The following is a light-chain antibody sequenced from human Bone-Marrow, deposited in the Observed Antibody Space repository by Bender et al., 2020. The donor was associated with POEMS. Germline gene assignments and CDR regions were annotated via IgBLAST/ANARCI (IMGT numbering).Light chain of an antibody. CDR3: FSYTSSSTLV. J-gene: IGLJ3*02. CDR1: SSDIGGYNY. CDR2: DVN. Sequence: QSALTQPPSASGSPGQSITISCTGTSSDIGGYNYVSWYHHHPGKAPTLMIYDVNKRPSGVSNRFSASKSGNTASLTISGLQAADEADYYCFSYTSSSTLVFGGGTKLTVL. V-gene: IGLV2-14*03.